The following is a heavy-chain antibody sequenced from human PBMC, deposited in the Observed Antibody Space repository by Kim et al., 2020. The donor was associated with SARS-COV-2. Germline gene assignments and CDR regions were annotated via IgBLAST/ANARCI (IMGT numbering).Heavy chain of an antibody. CDR1: GYTFTSYA. CDR2: INAGNGNT. CDR3: ARVAVGATSSPLAEYFQH. V-gene: IGHV1-3*01. D-gene: IGHD1-26*01. Sequence: ASVKVSCKASGYTFTSYAMHWVRQAPGQRLEWMGWINAGNGNTKYSQKFQGRVTITRDTSASTAYMELSSLRSEDTAVYYCARVAVGATSSPLAEYFQHWGQGTLVTVSS. J-gene: IGHJ1*01.